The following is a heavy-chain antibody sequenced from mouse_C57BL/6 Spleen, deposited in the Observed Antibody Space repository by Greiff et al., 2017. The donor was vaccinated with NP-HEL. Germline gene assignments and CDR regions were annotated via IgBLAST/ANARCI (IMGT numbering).Heavy chain of an antibody. CDR1: GYTFTSYW. CDR2: IDPSDSET. V-gene: IGHV1-52*01. J-gene: IGHJ2*01. CDR3: ARQPPFDY. Sequence: VKLQQPGAELVRPGSSVKLSCKASGYTFTSYWMHWVKQRPIQGLEWIGNIDPSDSETHYNQKFKDKATLTVDKSSSTAYMQLSSLTSEDSAVYYCARQPPFDYWGQGTTLTVSS.